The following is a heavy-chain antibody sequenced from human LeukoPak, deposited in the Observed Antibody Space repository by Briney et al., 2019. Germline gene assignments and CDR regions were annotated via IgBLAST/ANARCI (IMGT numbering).Heavy chain of an antibody. V-gene: IGHV1-8*01. CDR1: GYTFTSYD. CDR2: MNPNSGNT. D-gene: IGHD3-22*01. Sequence: ASVKVSCKASGYTFTSYDINWVRQATGQGLEWMGWMNPNSGNTGYAQKFQGRVTMTRNTSISTAYMELSSLRSEDTAVYYCARGFHYYDSSGYYYGSWFDPWGQGTLVTASS. CDR3: ARGFHYYDSSGYYYGSWFDP. J-gene: IGHJ5*02.